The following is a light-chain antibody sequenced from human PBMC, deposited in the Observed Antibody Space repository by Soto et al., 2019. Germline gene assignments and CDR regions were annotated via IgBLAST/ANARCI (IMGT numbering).Light chain of an antibody. CDR1: SGDVGGYNY. CDR3: SSYAGSNNLV. V-gene: IGLV2-8*01. Sequence: QSALTQPPSASGSPGQSVTISCTGTSGDVGGYNYVSWYQQHPGKAPKLMISEVSERPSGVPDRFSGSKSGNTASLTVSRLQSEDEADYYCSSYAGSNNLVFGGGTKLTVL. J-gene: IGLJ3*02. CDR2: EVS.